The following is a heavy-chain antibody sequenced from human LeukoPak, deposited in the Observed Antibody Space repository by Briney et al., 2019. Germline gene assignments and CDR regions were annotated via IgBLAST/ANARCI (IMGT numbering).Heavy chain of an antibody. D-gene: IGHD6-19*01. CDR3: ARLGIAVAGPAPNWFDP. CDR1: GDSFTRYW. Sequence: GESLKISCKGSGDSFTRYWIGWVRQMSGKGLEWMGIIYPGDSDTRYSPSFQGQVTISADKSISTAYLQWSSLKASDTAMYYCARLGIAVAGPAPNWFDPWGQGTLVTVSS. CDR2: IYPGDSDT. V-gene: IGHV5-51*01. J-gene: IGHJ5*02.